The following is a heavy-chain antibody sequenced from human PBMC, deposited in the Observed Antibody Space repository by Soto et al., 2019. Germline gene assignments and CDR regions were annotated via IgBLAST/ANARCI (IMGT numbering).Heavy chain of an antibody. D-gene: IGHD3-10*01. CDR1: GFIFSEFA. Sequence: GGSLRLSCAASGFIFSEFAMSWVRQAPGGGLVWVSTIPAGSRSPYYADSAEGRFVISRDNSKDTLYLQMDSLRVDDTATYYCTRGFPWLGDQPFDSWGQGTLVTVSS. J-gene: IGHJ4*02. CDR3: TRGFPWLGDQPFDS. CDR2: IPAGSRSP. V-gene: IGHV3-23*01.